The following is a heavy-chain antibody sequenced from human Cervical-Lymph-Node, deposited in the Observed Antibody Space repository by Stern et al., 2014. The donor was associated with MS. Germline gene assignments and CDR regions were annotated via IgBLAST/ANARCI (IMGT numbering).Heavy chain of an antibody. J-gene: IGHJ4*02. D-gene: IGHD3-22*01. CDR3: AKDRGMIVVVTYSLDS. CDR1: GFSLSSYG. Sequence: VRLGASGGGVVQPGRSPRLSCVSSGFSLSSYGMPWVRPAPGKELEMGAGISYDGSNAYYADSVKGRFTISRDNSKNTLYLQLNSLRAEDTAVYYCAKDRGMIVVVTYSLDSWGQGTLVTVSS. CDR2: ISYDGSNA. V-gene: IGHV3-30*18.